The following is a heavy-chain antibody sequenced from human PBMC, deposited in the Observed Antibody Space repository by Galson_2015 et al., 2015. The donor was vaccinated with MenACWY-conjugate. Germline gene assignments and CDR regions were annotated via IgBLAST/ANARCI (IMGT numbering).Heavy chain of an antibody. CDR2: ISFDGSNK. J-gene: IGHJ6*02. CDR3: ARGRYWGYHYYAMDV. V-gene: IGHV3-30-3*01. D-gene: IGHD7-27*01. CDR1: GFTISRYA. Sequence: SLRLSCAASGFTISRYAMHWVRQAPGKGLEWVAVISFDGSNKYYADSVKGRFTISKDNSKNTLYLQMNSLRAEDTAVYYCARGRYWGYHYYAMDVWGQGTTVTVSS.